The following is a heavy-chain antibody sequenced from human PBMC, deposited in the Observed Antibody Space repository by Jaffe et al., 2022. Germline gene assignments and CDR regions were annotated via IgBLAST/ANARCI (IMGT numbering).Heavy chain of an antibody. D-gene: IGHD2-15*01. V-gene: IGHV2-70*01. CDR3: ARISVDCSGGSCYNFDY. Sequence: QVTLRESGPALVKPTQTLTLTCTFSGFSLSTSGMCVSWIRQPPGKALEWLALIDWDDDKYYSTSLKTRLTISKDTSKNQVVLTMTNMDPVDTATYYCARISVDCSGGSCYNFDYWGQGTLVTVSS. J-gene: IGHJ4*02. CDR2: IDWDDDK. CDR1: GFSLSTSGMC.